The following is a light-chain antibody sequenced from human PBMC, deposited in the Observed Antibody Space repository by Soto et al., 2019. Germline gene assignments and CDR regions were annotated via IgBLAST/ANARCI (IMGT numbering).Light chain of an antibody. Sequence: EIVMTQSPATLSMSPGERATLSCRASQGVVRSLAWYQQKPGQAPRLLIHGASTRATGIPDRFSGSGSGTEFTLTISSLLSEDFAVYYCQQYNEWPPWTFGQGTKVEIK. J-gene: IGKJ1*01. CDR3: QQYNEWPPWT. V-gene: IGKV3-15*01. CDR2: GAS. CDR1: QGVVRS.